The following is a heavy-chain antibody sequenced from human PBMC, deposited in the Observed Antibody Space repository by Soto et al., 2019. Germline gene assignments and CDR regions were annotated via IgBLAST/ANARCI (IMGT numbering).Heavy chain of an antibody. CDR2: IYHSGST. CDR1: SGSISSSNW. J-gene: IGHJ3*02. D-gene: IGHD2-2*01. CDR3: ARSYCSSTSCYAFAFDI. V-gene: IGHV4-4*02. Sequence: QVQLQESGPGLVKPSGTLSLTCAVSSGSISSSNWWSWVRQPPGKGLEWIGEIYHSGSTNYNPSLKSRVTISVNKSKNQFSLKLSSVTAADTAVYYCARSYCSSTSCYAFAFDIWGQGTMVTVSS.